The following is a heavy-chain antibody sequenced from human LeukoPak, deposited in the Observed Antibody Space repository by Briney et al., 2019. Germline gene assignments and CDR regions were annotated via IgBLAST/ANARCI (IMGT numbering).Heavy chain of an antibody. J-gene: IGHJ4*02. CDR2: ISGSGGST. D-gene: IGHD3-22*01. V-gene: IGHV3-23*01. CDR1: GFTFSSYA. Sequence: GGSLRFSCAASGFTFSSYAMSWVRQAPGKGLEWVSAISGSGGSTYYADSVKGRFTISRDNSKNTLYLQMNSLRAEDTAVYYCARDGKYYYDSSGYPHYFDYWGQGTLVTVSS. CDR3: ARDGKYYYDSSGYPHYFDY.